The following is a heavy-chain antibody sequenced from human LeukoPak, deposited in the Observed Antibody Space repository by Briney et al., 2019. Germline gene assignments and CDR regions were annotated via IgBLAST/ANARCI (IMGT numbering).Heavy chain of an antibody. D-gene: IGHD2-15*01. CDR3: VVDRYCSGGSCSDAFDL. J-gene: IGHJ3*01. CDR2: IYTGGTT. CDR1: GGSISSYY. V-gene: IGHV3-53*01. Sequence: PSETLSLTCTVSGGSISSYYWSWVRQAPGKGLEWVSVIYTGGTTFYSDSVKGRFTISRDDSKNTVYLQMNSLRAEDTAIYYCVVDRYCSGGSCSDAFDLWGHGTMVTVSS.